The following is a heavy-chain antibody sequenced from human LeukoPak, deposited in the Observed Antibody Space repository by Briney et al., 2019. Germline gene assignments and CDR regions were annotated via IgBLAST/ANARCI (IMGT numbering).Heavy chain of an antibody. CDR3: ARARYDLLFDY. CDR2: IYYSGST. J-gene: IGHJ4*02. Sequence: LRLSCAASGFTFSSYAMSWIRQHPGKGLEWIGYIYYSGSTYYNPSLKSRVTISVDTSKNQFSLKLSSVTAADTAVYYCARARYDLLFDYWGQGTLVTVSS. D-gene: IGHD3-16*01. CDR1: GFTFSSYA. V-gene: IGHV4-31*02.